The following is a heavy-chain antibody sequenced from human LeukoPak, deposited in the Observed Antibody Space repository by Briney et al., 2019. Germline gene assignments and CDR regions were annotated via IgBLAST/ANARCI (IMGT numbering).Heavy chain of an antibody. V-gene: IGHV3-23*01. Sequence: GGSLRLSCAASGFTFSSYAMSWVRQAPGKGLEWVSAISGSGGSTYYADSVKGWFTISRDNSKNTLYLQMNSLRAEDTAVYYCAKPLVTIFGVVIRSKSGFDYWGQGTLVTVSS. CDR2: ISGSGGST. CDR3: AKPLVTIFGVVIRSKSGFDY. D-gene: IGHD3-3*01. J-gene: IGHJ4*02. CDR1: GFTFSSYA.